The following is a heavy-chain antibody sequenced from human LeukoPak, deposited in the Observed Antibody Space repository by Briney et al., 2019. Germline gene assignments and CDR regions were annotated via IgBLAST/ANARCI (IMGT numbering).Heavy chain of an antibody. CDR3: AREYYYDSSGYDY. Sequence: ASVKVSCKASGYTFTGYFMHWVRQAPGQGLEWMGWINPNIGATKYARKFQGRVTMTRDTSISTAYMELSRLRSDDTAVYYCAREYYYDSSGYDYWGQGTLVTVSS. D-gene: IGHD3-22*01. V-gene: IGHV1-2*02. CDR1: GYTFTGYF. J-gene: IGHJ4*02. CDR2: INPNIGAT.